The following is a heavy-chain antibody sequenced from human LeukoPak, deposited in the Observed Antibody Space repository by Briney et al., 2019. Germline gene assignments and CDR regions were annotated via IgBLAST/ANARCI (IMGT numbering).Heavy chain of an antibody. D-gene: IGHD6-13*01. V-gene: IGHV4-39*07. J-gene: IGHJ4*02. Sequence: PSETLSLTCTVSGGSISSSSYYWGWIRQPPGKGLEWIGEINHSGSTNYNPSLKSRVTISVDTSKNQFSLKLSSVTAADTAVYYCARGLRYSSSWYSAPDYWGQGTLVTVSS. CDR1: GGSISSSSYY. CDR3: ARGLRYSSSWYSAPDY. CDR2: INHSGST.